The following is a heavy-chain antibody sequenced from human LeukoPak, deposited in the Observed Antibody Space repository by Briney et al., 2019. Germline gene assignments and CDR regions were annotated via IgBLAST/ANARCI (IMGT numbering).Heavy chain of an antibody. D-gene: IGHD1-1*01. V-gene: IGHV1-69*06. CDR3: ARGGLTGTPGSAFDI. CDR1: GGTFSSYA. J-gene: IGHJ3*02. CDR2: IILIFGTA. Sequence: ASVKVSCKASGGTFSSYAISWVRQAPGQGLEWMGGIILIFGTANYAQKFQGRVTITADKSTSTAYMELSSLRSEDTAVYYCARGGLTGTPGSAFDIWGQGTMVTVSS.